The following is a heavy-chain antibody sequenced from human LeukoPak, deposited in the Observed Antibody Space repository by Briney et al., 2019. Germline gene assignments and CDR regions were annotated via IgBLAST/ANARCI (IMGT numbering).Heavy chain of an antibody. CDR3: ARFTLYYDSTNDY. Sequence: SETLSLTCIVSGGSISSITSLTYYWNWIRQSPGKGLEWIGEINHSGSTNYNPSLKSRVTISVDTSKNQFSLKLSSVTAADTAVYYCARFTLYYDSTNDYWGQGTLVTVSS. CDR2: INHSGST. J-gene: IGHJ4*02. CDR1: GGSISSITSLTYY. V-gene: IGHV4-34*01. D-gene: IGHD3-22*01.